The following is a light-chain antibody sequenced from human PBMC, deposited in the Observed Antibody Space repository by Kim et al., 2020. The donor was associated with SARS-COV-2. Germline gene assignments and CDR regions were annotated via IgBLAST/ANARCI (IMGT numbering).Light chain of an antibody. CDR1: SIVIVAYNY. CDR3: CSYARGSIYV. J-gene: IGLJ1*01. Sequence: GQSGTISCTGTSIVIVAYNYVSWSQQHPGEAPKVMIYDVNKWPSGVPDRFSGSKSANTASLIISGLQSDDEAIYYCCSYARGSIYVFGSGTQLTVL. V-gene: IGLV2-11*03. CDR2: DVN.